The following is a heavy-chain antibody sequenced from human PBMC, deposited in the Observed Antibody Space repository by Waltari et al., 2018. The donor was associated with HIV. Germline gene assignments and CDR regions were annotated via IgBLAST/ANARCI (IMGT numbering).Heavy chain of an antibody. Sequence: QVQLQESGPGLVKPSETLSLTCNVSAATINNSYLSWTRPYPAKGLEWIGHIYYTEPPNYNPPPSLKSRFTMSLDTSKTQFSLKLTSVSAADTAVYYCARTVGTSISGVITYNWFDSWGQGTLVTVSS. CDR3: ARTVGTSISGVITYNWFDS. D-gene: IGHD3-3*01. J-gene: IGHJ5*01. CDR2: IYYTEPP. V-gene: IGHV4-59*01. CDR1: AATINNSY.